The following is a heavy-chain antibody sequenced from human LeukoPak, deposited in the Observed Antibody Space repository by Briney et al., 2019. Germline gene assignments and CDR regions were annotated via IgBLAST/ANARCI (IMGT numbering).Heavy chain of an antibody. CDR1: GYTFSAYY. CDR2: INPNSGGT. CDR3: ARGVTKDFQY. J-gene: IGHJ1*01. V-gene: IGHV1-2*02. D-gene: IGHD4-17*01. Sequence: ASVKVSGKASGYTFSAYYMHWVRQAPGQGLEWMGWINPNSGGTNYAQKFQGRVTMTRDTSISTAYMELSRLRSDDTAVYYCARGVTKDFQYWGRGDLIAVSS.